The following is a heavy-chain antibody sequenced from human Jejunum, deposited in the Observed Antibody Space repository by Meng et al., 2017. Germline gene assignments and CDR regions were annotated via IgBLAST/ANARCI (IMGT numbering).Heavy chain of an antibody. V-gene: IGHV4-30-4*01. D-gene: IGHD6-6*01. Sequence: QVQLQESGPGLVKPSQTLSLACTVSGDSVTSGSYHWSWIRQPPGKGLEWIGYIHHSGITYYNPSLRSRLLISIDTSKRQLSLTLSSVTAADTALYYCATIQSSPHFFNYWGQGTLVTVSS. CDR3: ATIQSSPHFFNY. J-gene: IGHJ4*02. CDR2: IHHSGIT. CDR1: GDSVTSGSYH.